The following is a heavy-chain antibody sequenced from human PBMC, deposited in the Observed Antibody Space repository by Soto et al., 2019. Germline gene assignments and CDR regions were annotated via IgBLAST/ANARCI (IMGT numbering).Heavy chain of an antibody. CDR2: IDPSDSYT. J-gene: IGHJ4*02. V-gene: IGHV5-10-1*01. Sequence: GESLKISCKGSGYSFTSYWISWVRQMPGKGLEWMGRIDPSDSYTNYSPSFQGHVTISADKSISTAYLQWSSLKASDTAMYYCARLYCSGGSCYVLGYFDYWGQGTLVTVSS. D-gene: IGHD2-15*01. CDR1: GYSFTSYW. CDR3: ARLYCSGGSCYVLGYFDY.